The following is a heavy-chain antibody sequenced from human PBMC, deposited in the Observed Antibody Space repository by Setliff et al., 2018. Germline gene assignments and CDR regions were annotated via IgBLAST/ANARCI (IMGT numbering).Heavy chain of an antibody. V-gene: IGHV3-7*01. J-gene: IGHJ4*02. CDR2: INPDGSEK. CDR1: GFSFSDYY. D-gene: IGHD3-22*01. Sequence: PGGSLRLSCAASGFSFSDYYMSWIRQAPGKGLEWLASINPDGSEKYYVDSVKGRFTISRDNGKNTVYLQMNSLRAEDTAMYYCVRGSAYSSGSFDCWGQGTLVTVSS. CDR3: VRGSAYSSGSFDC.